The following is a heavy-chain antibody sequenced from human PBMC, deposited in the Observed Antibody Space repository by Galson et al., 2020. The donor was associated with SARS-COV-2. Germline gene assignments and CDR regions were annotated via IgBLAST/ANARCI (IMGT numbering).Heavy chain of an antibody. CDR1: GYSISSGYS. V-gene: IGHV4-38-2*02. D-gene: IGHD3-10*02. CDR3: ASVPDTFDV. CDR2: IYHTGST. J-gene: IGHJ3*01. Sequence: SQTLSLTCTVSGYSISSGYSWGWIRQPPGKGLEWIGNIYHTGSTDYNPSLKSRVTMSVDTSKNQFSLRLSSVTAADTAVYYCASVPDTFDVWGQGTMVIVSS.